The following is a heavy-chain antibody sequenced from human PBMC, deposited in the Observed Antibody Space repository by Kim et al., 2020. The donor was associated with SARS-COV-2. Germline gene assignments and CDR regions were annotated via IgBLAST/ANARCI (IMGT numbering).Heavy chain of an antibody. V-gene: IGHV7-4-1*02. CDR3: AREADGYYYYAMDV. Sequence: AQGFTGRFVFSLDTSVSTAYLQITSLKAEDTAVYYCAREADGYYYYAMDVWGQGTTVTVSS. J-gene: IGHJ6*02.